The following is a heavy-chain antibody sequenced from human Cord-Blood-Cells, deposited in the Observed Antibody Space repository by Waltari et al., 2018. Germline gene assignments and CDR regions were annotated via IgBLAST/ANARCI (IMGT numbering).Heavy chain of an antibody. CDR1: GGTFRSSA. Sequence: QVQLVQSGAEVKKPGSSVKVSCKASGGTFRSSAISWVRQAPGQGLEWMGGIIPIFGTANYAQKFQGRVTITADESTSTAYMELSSLRSEDTAVYYCASGGGGASSYYYYGMDVWGQGTTVTVSS. D-gene: IGHD1-26*01. CDR3: ASGGGGASSYYYYGMDV. CDR2: IIPIFGTA. J-gene: IGHJ6*02. V-gene: IGHV1-69*12.